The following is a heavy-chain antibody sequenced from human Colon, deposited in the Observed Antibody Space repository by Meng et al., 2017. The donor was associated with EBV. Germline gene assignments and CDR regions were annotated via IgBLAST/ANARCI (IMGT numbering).Heavy chain of an antibody. CDR3: ARNYYFDY. Sequence: QVRLPVSGPGLVKPSQPLPLTCTVPGGSINSGDYYWSWIRQPPGKGLEWIGYIYYTGSTYYNPSLKSRVTISLDTSKNQFSLRLSSVTAADTAVYYCARNYYFDYWGQGTLVTVSS. V-gene: IGHV4-30-4*01. J-gene: IGHJ4*02. CDR2: IYYTGST. CDR1: GGSINSGDYY.